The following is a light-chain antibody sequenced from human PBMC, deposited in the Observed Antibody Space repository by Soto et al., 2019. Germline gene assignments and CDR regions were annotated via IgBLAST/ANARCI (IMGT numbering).Light chain of an antibody. V-gene: IGLV1-47*01. CDR3: AAWDDSLSGCYV. CDR2: RNN. CDR1: SSNIGSNY. J-gene: IGLJ1*01. Sequence: QAVVTQPPSASGTPGQRVTISCSGSSSNIGSNYVYWYQQLPGTAPKLLIYRNNQRTSGVPDRFSGSKSGTSASLAISGLRSEDEADYYCAAWDDSLSGCYVFGTGTKLTVL.